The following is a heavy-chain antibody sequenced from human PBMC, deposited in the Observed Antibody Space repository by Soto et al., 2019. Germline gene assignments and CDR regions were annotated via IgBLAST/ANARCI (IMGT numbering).Heavy chain of an antibody. CDR2: ASGSGSGT. Sequence: GGSLRLSCTASGLTFSTFAMSWVRQSPGKGLEWVSSASGSGSGTYYADSVKGRFTISRDNSKNTLFLHMTNLRAGDTALYFCAKGRPGVAAAPDYWGQGTLVTVSS. D-gene: IGHD2-21*01. J-gene: IGHJ4*02. V-gene: IGHV3-23*01. CDR1: GLTFSTFA. CDR3: AKGRPGVAAAPDY.